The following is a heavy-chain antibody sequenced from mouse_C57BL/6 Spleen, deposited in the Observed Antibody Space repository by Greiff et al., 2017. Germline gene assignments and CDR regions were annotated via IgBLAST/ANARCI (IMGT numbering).Heavy chain of an antibody. CDR3: AREEYYYGSTPWFAY. V-gene: IGHV1-85*01. CDR1: GYTFTSYD. D-gene: IGHD1-1*01. CDR2: IYPRDGST. Sequence: VQLQQSGPELVKPGASVKLSCKASGYTFTSYDINWVKQRPGQGLEWIGWIYPRDGSTKYNEKFKGKATLTVDTSSSTAYMELHSLTSEDSAVYFCAREEYYYGSTPWFAYWGQGTLVTVSA. J-gene: IGHJ3*01.